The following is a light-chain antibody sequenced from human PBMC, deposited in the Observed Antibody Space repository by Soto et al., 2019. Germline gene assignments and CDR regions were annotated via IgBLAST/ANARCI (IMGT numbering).Light chain of an antibody. Sequence: EIVLTQSPGTLSLSQGDRATLSCRASHSINTSFLAWFQQKPGQAPRLLIYAASTRATGIPDRFSGSASETDFTPTINRLEPEDSAVYYCQQYASAPFSLGPGTKVDIK. CDR2: AAS. CDR3: QQYASAPFS. V-gene: IGKV3-20*01. CDR1: HSINTSF. J-gene: IGKJ3*01.